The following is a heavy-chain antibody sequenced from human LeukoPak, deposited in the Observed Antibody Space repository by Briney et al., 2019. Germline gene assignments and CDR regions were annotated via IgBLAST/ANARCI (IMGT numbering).Heavy chain of an antibody. CDR3: TRDPHALDF. J-gene: IGHJ4*02. CDR1: GFTFSSYS. V-gene: IGHV3-21*05. Sequence: PGGSLRLSCAASGFTFSSYSMNWVRQAPGKGLEWISYIRRDGSRIHYADSVEGRFIISRDNAKNSLYLQMDSLRVEDTAVYYCTRDPHALDFWGQGTLVTVSS. CDR2: IRRDGSRI.